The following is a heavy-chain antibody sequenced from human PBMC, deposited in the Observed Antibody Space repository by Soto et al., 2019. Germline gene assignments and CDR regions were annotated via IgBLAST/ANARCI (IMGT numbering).Heavy chain of an antibody. Sequence: EVQLVESGGGLVQPGGSLRLSCAASGFTFSRYWMTWVRQAPGKGLEWVANIKEDGSEKYYVDSVKGRFTISRDNAKNSVYLQMNSLRAKDTAVYYCADSGSYTDVWGKGTTVTVSS. D-gene: IGHD5-12*01. CDR1: GFTFSRYW. CDR2: IKEDGSEK. V-gene: IGHV3-7*01. J-gene: IGHJ6*03. CDR3: ADSGSYTDV.